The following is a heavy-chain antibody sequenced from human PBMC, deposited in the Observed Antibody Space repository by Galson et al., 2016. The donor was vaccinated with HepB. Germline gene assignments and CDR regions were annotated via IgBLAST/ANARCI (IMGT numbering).Heavy chain of an antibody. V-gene: IGHV4-34*01. D-gene: IGHD6-19*01. Sequence: SETLSLTCAVYSGSFSDSYWSWIRQPPGKGLEWIGEINHSGSTNYNPSLESRVTISVDTSKNQLSLKLNSVTAADTALYYCTRGSKWLRLTFWGQGTLVTVSS. CDR2: INHSGST. J-gene: IGHJ4*02. CDR3: TRGSKWLRLTF. CDR1: SGSFSDSY.